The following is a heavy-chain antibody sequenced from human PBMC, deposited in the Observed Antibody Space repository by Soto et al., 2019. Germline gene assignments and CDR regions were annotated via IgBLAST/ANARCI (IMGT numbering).Heavy chain of an antibody. V-gene: IGHV2-5*02. CDR2: IYWDDDK. CDR3: AHSQTDYDFWSGSGNYYYCGMDV. CDR1: GFSLSTSGVG. Sequence: SGPTLVNPTQTLTLTCTFSGFSLSTSGVGVGWIRQPPGKALEWLALIYWDDDKRYSPSLKSRLTITKDTSKNQVVLTMTNMDPVDKATYHCAHSQTDYDFWSGSGNYYYCGMDVWGQGTTVTVS. J-gene: IGHJ6*02. D-gene: IGHD3-3*01.